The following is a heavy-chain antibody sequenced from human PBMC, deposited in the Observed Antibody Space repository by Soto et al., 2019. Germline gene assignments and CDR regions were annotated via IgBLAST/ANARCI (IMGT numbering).Heavy chain of an antibody. J-gene: IGHJ4*02. CDR2: IYYSGST. D-gene: IGHD3-22*01. CDR1: GGSISSYY. Sequence: SETLSLTCTVSGGSISSYYWSWIRQPPGKGLEWIGYIYYSGSTNYNPSLKSRVTISVDTSKNQFSLKLSSVTAADTAVYYCARDLYYYDSSGYNSPGFDYWGQGTLVTVSS. CDR3: ARDLYYYDSSGYNSPGFDY. V-gene: IGHV4-59*01.